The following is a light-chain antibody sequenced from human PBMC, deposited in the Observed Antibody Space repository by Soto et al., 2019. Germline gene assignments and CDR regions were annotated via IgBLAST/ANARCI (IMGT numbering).Light chain of an antibody. V-gene: IGKV3-20*01. CDR2: GAS. J-gene: IGKJ5*01. CDR3: QQHGSSPIP. Sequence: SPGALSLNPRERVTLCWRASQRVYSNLAWYQQRPGQAPRLLVYGASSRATGIPDRFSGSGSGTDFTLTISRLEPEDFAVYYCQQHGSSPIPFGQGTRLEI. CDR1: QRVYSN.